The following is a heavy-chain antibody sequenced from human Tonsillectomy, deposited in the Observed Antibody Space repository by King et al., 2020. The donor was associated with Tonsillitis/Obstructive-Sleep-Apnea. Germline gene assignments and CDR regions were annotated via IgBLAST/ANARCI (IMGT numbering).Heavy chain of an antibody. V-gene: IGHV3-33*01. J-gene: IGHJ4*02. CDR1: GFTFSSYG. CDR2: IWYDGSNK. CDR3: ARGPQGSGVSCYVNF. Sequence: VQLVESGGGVVQPGRSLRLSCAASGFTFSSYGMHWVRQAPGKGLEWVAVIWYDGSNKYYADSVKGRFIISRDNSKNTLYLQMNSLRAEDTAVYYCARGPQGSGVSCYVNFWGQGTLVTVSS. D-gene: IGHD2-15*01.